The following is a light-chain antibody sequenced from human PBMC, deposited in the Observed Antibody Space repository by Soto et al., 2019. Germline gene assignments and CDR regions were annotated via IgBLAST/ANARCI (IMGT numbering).Light chain of an antibody. CDR3: QQRSNWPLT. V-gene: IGKV3-11*01. Sequence: EIVLTKYTATLAVSAGERATPSFRASQSVSRYLAWYQQKPGQAPRLLIYDESNRATGVPARFSGSGSGTDFTLTISRLEPEDFAVYYCQQRSNWPLTFGGGTKVDIK. CDR1: QSVSRY. CDR2: DES. J-gene: IGKJ4*01.